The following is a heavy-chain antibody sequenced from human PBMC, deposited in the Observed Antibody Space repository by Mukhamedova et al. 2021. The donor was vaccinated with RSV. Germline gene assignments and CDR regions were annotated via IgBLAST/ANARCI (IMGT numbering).Heavy chain of an antibody. Sequence: GSTKYYADSVKGRFIISRDNAENSMYLQMDSLRAEDTAVYYCARRFCPGGRSSSLCYYYNAMDVWGQGTAVTVSS. J-gene: IGHJ6*02. CDR3: ARRFCPGGRSSSLCYYYNAMDV. V-gene: IGHV3-48*03. CDR2: GSTK. D-gene: IGHD6-6*01.